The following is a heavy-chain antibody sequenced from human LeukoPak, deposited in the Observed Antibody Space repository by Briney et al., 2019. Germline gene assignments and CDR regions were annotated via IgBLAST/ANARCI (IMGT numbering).Heavy chain of an antibody. CDR2: MSSGGST. V-gene: IGHV4-4*07. Sequence: SETLSLTCSVSGDSISYFYWSWIRQAAGKGLEWIGRMSSGGSTEYNASLKSRVTISVDTSKNQFSLKLSSVTAADTAVYYCASSPRFLAAAGRGVNNYYYYYYMDVWGKGTTVTVSS. D-gene: IGHD6-13*01. J-gene: IGHJ6*03. CDR1: GDSISYFY. CDR3: ASSPRFLAAAGRGVNNYYYYYYMDV.